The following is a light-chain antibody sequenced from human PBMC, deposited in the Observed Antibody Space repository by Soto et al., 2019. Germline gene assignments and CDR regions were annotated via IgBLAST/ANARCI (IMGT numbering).Light chain of an antibody. V-gene: IGLV1-51*01. CDR1: GSNIGSNF. CDR2: DNN. J-gene: IGLJ3*02. Sequence: QAVVTQPPSVSASPGQKVTISCSGSGSNIGSNFVSWYKQFPGTAPKLLIYDNNKRPSGIPDRFSGSKSGTSATLGITGLQPGDEAVYYCGTWNADLRARVFGGGTKLTVL. CDR3: GTWNADLRARV.